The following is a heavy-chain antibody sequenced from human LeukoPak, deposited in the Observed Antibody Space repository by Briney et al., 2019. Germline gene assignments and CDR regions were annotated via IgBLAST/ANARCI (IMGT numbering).Heavy chain of an antibody. CDR2: ISGSSNDI. J-gene: IGHJ4*02. D-gene: IGHD1-26*01. CDR1: GFSFSGSY. Sequence: PGGSLRLSCAASGFSFSGSYMSWIRQAPGKGLEWVSYISGSSNDINYADSVKGRFTVSRDNTKNSLFLQMNSLRVEDTAVYYCARAPPWELQTCDYWGQGTLLTVSS. V-gene: IGHV3-11*06. CDR3: ARAPPWELQTCDY.